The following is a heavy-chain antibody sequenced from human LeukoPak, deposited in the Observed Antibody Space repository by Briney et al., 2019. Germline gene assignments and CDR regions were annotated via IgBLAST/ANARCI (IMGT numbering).Heavy chain of an antibody. V-gene: IGHV1-24*01. J-gene: IGHJ4*02. D-gene: IGHD3-10*01. Sequence: AASVKVSCKVSGYTLTELSMHWVRQAPGKGLEWMGGFDPEGGETIYAQKFQGRVTMTEDTSTDTAYMELSSLRPEDTALYYCATLWGLLSSPRTSQPQIDYWGQGTLVTVSS. CDR1: GYTLTELS. CDR2: FDPEGGET. CDR3: ATLWGLLSSPRTSQPQIDY.